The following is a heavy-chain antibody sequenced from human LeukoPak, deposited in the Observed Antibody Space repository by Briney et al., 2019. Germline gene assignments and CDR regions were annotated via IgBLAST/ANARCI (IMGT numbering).Heavy chain of an antibody. V-gene: IGHV4-59*01. CDR3: ARDSPYSSSPFDY. CDR2: IYYSGST. CDR1: GDSIIGYY. J-gene: IGHJ4*02. Sequence: SETLSLTCSVSGDSIIGYYWSWIRQPPGKGLEWIGYIYYSGSTNYNPSLKSRVTISVDTSKNQFSLKLSSVTAADTAVYHCARDSPYSSSPFDYWGQGTLVTVSS. D-gene: IGHD6-13*01.